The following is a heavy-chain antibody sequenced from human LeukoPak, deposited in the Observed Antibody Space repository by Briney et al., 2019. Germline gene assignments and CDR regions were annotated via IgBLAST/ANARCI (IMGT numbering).Heavy chain of an antibody. CDR1: GYSFTNYW. D-gene: IGHD1-26*01. CDR2: IYPGDSDT. Sequence: KPGESLKISCKGSGYSFTNYWIGWVRQMPGKGLEWMGIIYPGDSDTRYSPSFQGQVTISAAKSISTAYLQWSSLKASDTAMYYCARSNSGSKSHFDYWGQGTLVTVSS. J-gene: IGHJ4*02. V-gene: IGHV5-51*01. CDR3: ARSNSGSKSHFDY.